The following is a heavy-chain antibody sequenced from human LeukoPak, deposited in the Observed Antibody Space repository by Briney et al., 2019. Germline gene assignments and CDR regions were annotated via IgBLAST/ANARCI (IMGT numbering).Heavy chain of an antibody. CDR2: INDNGGRT. D-gene: IGHD5-18*01. CDR3: ATGSGYSYGYGY. CDR1: GFTFRSYA. Sequence: PGGSLRLSCSASGFTFRSYAMHWVRQAPGKGLEYVSGINDNGGRTHYGDSVKGRFTISRHNSKNTLYLQMNSLRAEDTAVYYCATGSGYSYGYGYWGQGTLVTVSS. V-gene: IGHV3-64*04. J-gene: IGHJ4*02.